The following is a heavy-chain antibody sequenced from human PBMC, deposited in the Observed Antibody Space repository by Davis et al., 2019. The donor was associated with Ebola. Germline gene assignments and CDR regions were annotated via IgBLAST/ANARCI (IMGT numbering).Heavy chain of an antibody. CDR3: ARRDYYGSGSNYFDY. D-gene: IGHD3-10*01. V-gene: IGHV5-51*06. Sequence: GGSLRLSCTGSGYSFTNYWIGWVRQMPGKGLEWVGIIWPDDSDTRYSPSFQGHYTISVDKSISSAFLQWSSLKASDTATYYCARRDYYGSGSNYFDYWGRGTLVTVSS. CDR1: GYSFTNYW. J-gene: IGHJ4*02. CDR2: IWPDDSDT.